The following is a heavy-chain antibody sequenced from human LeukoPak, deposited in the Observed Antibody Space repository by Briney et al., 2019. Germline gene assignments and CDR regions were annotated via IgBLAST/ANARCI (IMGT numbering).Heavy chain of an antibody. D-gene: IGHD2-2*02. CDR3: AGYTAGSMRDY. CDR1: GGSISPYH. CDR2: MYYNGSP. J-gene: IGHJ4*02. Sequence: SETLSLTCTVSGGSISPYHWSWIRQPPGKGLEWIGRMYYNGSPNYNPSLKSRVTISVDTSNNQFSLRLSSVTAADTAVYYCAGYTAGSMRDYWGQGTLVTVSS. V-gene: IGHV4-59*05.